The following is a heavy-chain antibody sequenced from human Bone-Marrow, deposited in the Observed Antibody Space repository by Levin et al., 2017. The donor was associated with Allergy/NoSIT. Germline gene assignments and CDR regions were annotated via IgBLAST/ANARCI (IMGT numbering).Heavy chain of an antibody. CDR1: GYTFTSYD. CDR2: MNPNSGNT. D-gene: IGHD2-15*01. V-gene: IGHV1-8*01. Sequence: GASVKVSCKASGYTFTSYDINWVRQATGQGLEWMGWMNPNSGNTGYAQKFQGRVTMTRNTSISTAYMELSSLRSEDTAVYYCARDSYCSGGSCYSYLYYYGMDVWGQGTTVTVSS. J-gene: IGHJ6*02. CDR3: ARDSYCSGGSCYSYLYYYGMDV.